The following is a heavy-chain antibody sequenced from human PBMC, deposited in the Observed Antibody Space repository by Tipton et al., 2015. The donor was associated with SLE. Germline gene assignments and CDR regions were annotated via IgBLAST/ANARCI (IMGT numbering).Heavy chain of an antibody. J-gene: IGHJ4*02. CDR1: GDSMSSYY. V-gene: IGHV4-59*01. CDR2: IYYSGST. CDR3: ARVGYYDSAGYPYFDF. Sequence: TLSLTCTVSGDSMSSYYWTWIRQPPGKGPEWIGYIYYSGSTNYNPSLKSRVTISVDTSKSQFSLMLSSVTAADTAVYYCARVGYYDSAGYPYFDFWGPGTLVTVSP. D-gene: IGHD3-22*01.